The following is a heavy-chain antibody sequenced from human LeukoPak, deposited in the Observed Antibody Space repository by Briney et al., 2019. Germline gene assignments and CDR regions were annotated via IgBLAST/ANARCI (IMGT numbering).Heavy chain of an antibody. Sequence: PGGSLRLSCAASGFTFSDYYMSWIRQAPGKGLEWVSYISSSGSTIYYADSVKGRFTISRDNAKNSLYMQMNSLRAEDTAVYYCASFYSSSPPYYFDYWGQGTLVTVSS. D-gene: IGHD6-6*01. CDR3: ASFYSSSPPYYFDY. CDR1: GFTFSDYY. V-gene: IGHV3-11*04. CDR2: ISSSGSTI. J-gene: IGHJ4*02.